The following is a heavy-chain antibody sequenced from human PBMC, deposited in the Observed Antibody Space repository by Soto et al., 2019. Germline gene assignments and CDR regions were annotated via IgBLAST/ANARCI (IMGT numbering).Heavy chain of an antibody. CDR3: AHRPRGYAYYFAY. CDR1: GFSLSTRGVA. D-gene: IGHD5-12*01. CDR2: IYWDEDR. Sequence: QITLKESGPTLVKPTQTLTLTCTFSGFSLSTRGVAVGWFRQPPGKALEWLALIYWDEDRWYSPSLKSRLTPTXAXXKNQVVLTTTNMDPVDTATYYCAHRPRGYAYYFAYWGQGTLVTVSS. J-gene: IGHJ4*02. V-gene: IGHV2-5*02.